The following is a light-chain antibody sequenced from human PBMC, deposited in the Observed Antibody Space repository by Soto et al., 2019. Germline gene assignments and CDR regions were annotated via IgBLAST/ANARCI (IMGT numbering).Light chain of an antibody. V-gene: IGKV3-20*01. J-gene: IGKJ2*01. CDR3: HQYGDSPQT. Sequence: IVLTHSPGTLSLSPGERSTLSFMASPSVSGSNLAWYQQKPGQAPRLVISGASSRATGIPDRFSGSGSGTDFTLTISSLEPEDFAVYYCHQYGDSPQTFGQGTKVDIK. CDR2: GAS. CDR1: PSVSGSN.